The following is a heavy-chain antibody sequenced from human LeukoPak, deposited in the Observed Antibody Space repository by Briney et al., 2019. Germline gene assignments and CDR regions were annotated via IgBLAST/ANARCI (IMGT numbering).Heavy chain of an antibody. J-gene: IGHJ4*02. V-gene: IGHV4-39*01. CDR2: INYSGNT. CDR3: ARQRDYYDTSGYDYFDY. D-gene: IGHD3-22*01. Sequence: SETLSLTCTVSSVSISGSDYYWCWIRQPPGKGLEWIGSINYSGNTYYNPSLKSRVTISVDTSKNQFSLKLSSVTAADSAVYYCARQRDYYDTSGYDYFDYWGQGTLVTVCS. CDR1: SVSISGSDYY.